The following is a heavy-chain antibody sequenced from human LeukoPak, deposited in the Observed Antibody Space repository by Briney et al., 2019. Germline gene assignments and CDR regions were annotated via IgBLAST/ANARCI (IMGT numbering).Heavy chain of an antibody. Sequence: GGSLRLSCAASGFTFSSYGMHWVRQAPGKGLEWVAVIWYDGSNKYYADSVKGRFTISRDNSKNTLYLQMNSLRAEDTAVYYCAKRFRSGSYYSKPDYWGQGTLVTVSS. CDR2: IWYDGSNK. CDR3: AKRFRSGSYYSKPDY. V-gene: IGHV3-30*02. D-gene: IGHD3-10*01. CDR1: GFTFSSYG. J-gene: IGHJ4*02.